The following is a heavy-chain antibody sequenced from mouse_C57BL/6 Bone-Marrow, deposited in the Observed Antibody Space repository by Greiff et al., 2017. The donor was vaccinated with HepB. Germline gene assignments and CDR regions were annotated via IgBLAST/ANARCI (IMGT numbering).Heavy chain of an antibody. CDR3: TRIYYDYDGVDY. Sequence: VTLKESGAELVRPGASVKLSCTASGFNIKDDYMHWVKQRPEQGLEWIGWIDPENGDTEYASKFQGKATITADTSSNTAYLQLSSLTSEDTAVYYCTRIYYDYDGVDYWGQGTTLTVSS. V-gene: IGHV14-4*01. CDR2: IDPENGDT. J-gene: IGHJ2*01. D-gene: IGHD2-4*01. CDR1: GFNIKDDY.